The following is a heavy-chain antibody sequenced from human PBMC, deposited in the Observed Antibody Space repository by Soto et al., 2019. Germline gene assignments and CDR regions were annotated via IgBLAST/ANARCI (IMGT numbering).Heavy chain of an antibody. CDR1: GFTFSSYE. J-gene: IGHJ4*01. D-gene: IGHD4-4*01. Sequence: GGSLRLSCAASGFTFSSYEMNWVRQAPGKGLEWVSYISGSGIDIHFTDSVKGRFTISRDNAKTSLYLQMDSLRPEDTAIYYCAREGVTNYTDYYFDLWGHGALVTVSS. CDR3: AREGVTNYTDYYFDL. CDR2: ISGSGIDI. V-gene: IGHV3-48*03.